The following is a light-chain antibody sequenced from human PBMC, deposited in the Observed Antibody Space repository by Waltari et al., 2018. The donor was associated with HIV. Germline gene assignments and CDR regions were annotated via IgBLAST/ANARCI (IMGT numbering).Light chain of an antibody. CDR1: TLSNKY. CDR3: QSADNSGTYV. CDR2: RDI. V-gene: IGLV3-25*03. Sequence: SYDLPQPPPASVSPGQTARITCSVATLSNKYSYWHQQKSGQAPVLVIFRDIERPSGIPERFSGSRSGATVTLTISGVQAEDEADYYCQSADNSGTYVFATGTQVTVL. J-gene: IGLJ1*01.